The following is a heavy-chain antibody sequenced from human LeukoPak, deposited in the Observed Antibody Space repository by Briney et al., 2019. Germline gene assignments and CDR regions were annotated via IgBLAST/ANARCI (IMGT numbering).Heavy chain of an antibody. Sequence: SETLSLTCAVFGGSFSGYYWSWIRQSPEKGLEWIGEMSHTGATNYNPSLKSRVTVSVDTSRKQFSLNLRSVTAADTAVYYCARGLHYNILTGGMDVWGQGTTVIVSS. CDR2: MSHTGAT. V-gene: IGHV4-34*01. CDR3: ARGLHYNILTGGMDV. CDR1: GGSFSGYY. D-gene: IGHD3-9*01. J-gene: IGHJ6*02.